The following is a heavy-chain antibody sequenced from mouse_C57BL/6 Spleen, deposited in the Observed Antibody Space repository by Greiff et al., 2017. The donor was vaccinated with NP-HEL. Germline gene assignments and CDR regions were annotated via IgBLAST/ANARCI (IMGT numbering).Heavy chain of an antibody. CDR3: AKKDYYGSSLMDY. J-gene: IGHJ4*01. CDR2: IWRGGST. CDR1: GFSLTSYG. V-gene: IGHV2-5*01. Sequence: VQLQQSGPGLVQPSQSLSITCTVSGFSLTSYGVHWVRQSPGKGLEWLGVIWRGGSTDYNAAFMSRLSITKDNSKSQVFFKMNSLQADDTAIYYCAKKDYYGSSLMDYWGQGTSVTVSS. D-gene: IGHD1-1*01.